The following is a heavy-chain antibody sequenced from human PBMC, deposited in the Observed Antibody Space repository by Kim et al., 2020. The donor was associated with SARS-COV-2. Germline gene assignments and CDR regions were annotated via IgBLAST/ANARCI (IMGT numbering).Heavy chain of an antibody. Sequence: GGSLRLSCAASAFTFSSYAMSWVRQAPGKGLEWVSAISGSGGNTYYADSVKGRFTISRDNSKNTLYLQMNSLRAEDTAAYYCAKGRYYGSGSRYYFDYWGQGTLVTVSS. CDR3: AKGRYYGSGSRYYFDY. CDR2: ISGSGGNT. J-gene: IGHJ4*02. D-gene: IGHD3-10*01. CDR1: AFTFSSYA. V-gene: IGHV3-23*01.